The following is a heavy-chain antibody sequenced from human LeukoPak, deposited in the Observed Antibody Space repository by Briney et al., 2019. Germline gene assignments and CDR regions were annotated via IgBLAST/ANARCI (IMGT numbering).Heavy chain of an antibody. CDR2: IYYSGST. V-gene: IGHV4-39*01. CDR1: GGSISSSSYY. Sequence: SETLSLTYTVSGGSISSSSYYWGWIRQPPGKGLEWIGSIYYSGSTYYNPSLKSRVTISVDTSKNQFSLKLSSVTAADTAVYYCARHREGHFDLWGRGTLVTVSS. CDR3: ARHREGHFDL. D-gene: IGHD5-24*01. J-gene: IGHJ2*01.